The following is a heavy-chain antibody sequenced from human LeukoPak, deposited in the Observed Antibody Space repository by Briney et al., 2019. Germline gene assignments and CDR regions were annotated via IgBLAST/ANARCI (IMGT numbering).Heavy chain of an antibody. CDR2: ISAYNGNT. CDR1: GYTFISYG. Sequence: ASVKVSCKASGYTFISYGISWVRQAPGQGLEWMGWISAYNGNTNYAQKLQGRVTMTTDTSTSTAYMELRSLRSDDTAVYYCARLDCGSTSCYLGWFDPWGQGTLATVSS. D-gene: IGHD2-2*01. J-gene: IGHJ5*02. CDR3: ARLDCGSTSCYLGWFDP. V-gene: IGHV1-18*01.